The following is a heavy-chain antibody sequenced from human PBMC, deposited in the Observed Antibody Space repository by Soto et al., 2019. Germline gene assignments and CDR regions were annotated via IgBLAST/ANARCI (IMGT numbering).Heavy chain of an antibody. CDR2: INESGST. J-gene: IGHJ4*02. D-gene: IGHD1-1*01. CDR3: ARGSGIVALPGELEDVNYDY. CDR1: GQSFSGHS. V-gene: IGHV4-34*01. Sequence: QVQLQQWGAGLVKPSETLSLSCAVYGQSFSGHSWAWIRQPPGKGLEWIGEINESGSTYYNPSLKSRVTISTDPSKNQFSLKLSSVSAADTAAYFCARGSGIVALPGELEDVNYDYWGQGTLVNVSS.